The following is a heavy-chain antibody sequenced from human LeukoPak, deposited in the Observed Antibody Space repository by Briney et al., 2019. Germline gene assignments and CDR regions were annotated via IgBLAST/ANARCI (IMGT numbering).Heavy chain of an antibody. Sequence: GGSLRLSCAASGFTFSNGWVHWIRQAPGKGLVWVSRFDTDGSKTTYADSVKGRFTISRDNAKNTLYLQMNSLRVEDTAVYYCARSRGGFYHYWGQGTLVTVSS. CDR2: FDTDGSKT. J-gene: IGHJ4*02. CDR3: ARSRGGFYHY. CDR1: GFTFSNGW. D-gene: IGHD2/OR15-2a*01. V-gene: IGHV3-74*01.